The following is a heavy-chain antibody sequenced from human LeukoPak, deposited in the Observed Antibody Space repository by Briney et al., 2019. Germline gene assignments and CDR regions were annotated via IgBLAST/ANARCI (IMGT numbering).Heavy chain of an antibody. J-gene: IGHJ4*02. CDR2: ISWNSGSI. Sequence: GGSLRLSCAASGFTFDDYAMHWVRQAPGKGLEWVSGISWNSGSIGYADSVKGRFTISRDNAKNSLYLQMSSLRAEDTALYYCAKDIGQWLVNSYFDYWGQGTLVTVSS. CDR1: GFTFDDYA. V-gene: IGHV3-9*01. D-gene: IGHD6-19*01. CDR3: AKDIGQWLVNSYFDY.